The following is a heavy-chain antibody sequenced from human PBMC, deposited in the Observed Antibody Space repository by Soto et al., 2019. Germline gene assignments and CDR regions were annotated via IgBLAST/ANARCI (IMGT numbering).Heavy chain of an antibody. Sequence: QVQLQESGPGLVKPSGTLSLTCAVSGGSISSSNWWSWVRQPPGKGLEWIGEIYHSGSTNYNPSRKSPVXXXVXXSKNQVALKLSSVTAAATAVYYCARVAGAGTRVDYWGQGTLVTVSS. CDR1: GGSISSSNW. D-gene: IGHD6-19*01. J-gene: IGHJ4*02. V-gene: IGHV4-4*02. CDR2: IYHSGST. CDR3: ARVAGAGTRVDY.